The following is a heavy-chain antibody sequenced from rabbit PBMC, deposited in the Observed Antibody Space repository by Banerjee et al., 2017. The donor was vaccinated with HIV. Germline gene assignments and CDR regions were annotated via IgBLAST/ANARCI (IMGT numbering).Heavy chain of an antibody. Sequence: QSLEESGGGLVKPEGSLTLTCKASGFSFSNKYVMCWVRQAPGKGLEWIACIWIGSSDSTYYANWAKGRFTISKTSSTTVTLQMTSLTAADTATYLCARDLAGVIGWNFDLWGPGTLVTVS. CDR2: IWIGSSDST. CDR1: GFSFSNKYV. V-gene: IGHV1S40*01. D-gene: IGHD4-1*01. CDR3: ARDLAGVIGWNFDL. J-gene: IGHJ4*01.